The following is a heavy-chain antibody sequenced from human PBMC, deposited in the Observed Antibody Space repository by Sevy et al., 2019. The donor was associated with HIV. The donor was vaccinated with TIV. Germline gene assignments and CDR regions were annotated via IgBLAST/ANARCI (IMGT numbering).Heavy chain of an antibody. CDR1: GFTFSSYG. D-gene: IGHD6-13*01. CDR2: IRYDGSNK. Sequence: GGSLRLSCAASGFTFSSYGMHWVRQAPGKGLEWVAFIRYDGSNKYYADSVKGRFTISRDNSKNTLYLQMNSLRAEDTAVYYCAKDIRGGSGWQKAAAGMDVWGQGTTVTVSS. CDR3: AKDIRGGSGWQKAAAGMDV. V-gene: IGHV3-30*02. J-gene: IGHJ6*02.